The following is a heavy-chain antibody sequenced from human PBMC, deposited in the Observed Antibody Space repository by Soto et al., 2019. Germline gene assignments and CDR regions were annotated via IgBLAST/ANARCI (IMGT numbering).Heavy chain of an antibody. CDR2: IYPGDSDT. CDR3: ASQNSSIAAAGQDEYYFDY. D-gene: IGHD6-13*01. Sequence: GESLKISCTGSGYSFTSYWIGWVRQMPGKGLEWMGIIYPGDSDTRYSPSFQGQVTISADKSISTAYLQWSSLKASDTAMYYCASQNSSIAAAGQDEYYFDYWGQGTLVTVSS. J-gene: IGHJ4*02. V-gene: IGHV5-51*01. CDR1: GYSFTSYW.